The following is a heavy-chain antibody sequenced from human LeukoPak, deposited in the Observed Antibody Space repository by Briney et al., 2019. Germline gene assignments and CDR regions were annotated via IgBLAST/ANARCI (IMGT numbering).Heavy chain of an antibody. Sequence: PGGSLRLSGAASGLTVSNHYMSWVREARGKGVEWVSVIYVGGGLTYYADSVRGRFTISRDNSKNTVYLQMNSLRPEDTAVYYCASYDGRAAYFEYWGQGTLVTVSS. J-gene: IGHJ4*02. CDR3: ASYDGRAAYFEY. D-gene: IGHD3-22*01. CDR1: GLTVSNHY. CDR2: IYVGGGLT. V-gene: IGHV3-66*02.